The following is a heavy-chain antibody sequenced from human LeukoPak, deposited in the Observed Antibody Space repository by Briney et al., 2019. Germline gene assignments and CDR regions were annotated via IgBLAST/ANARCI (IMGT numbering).Heavy chain of an antibody. D-gene: IGHD3-22*01. J-gene: IGHJ5*02. Sequence: SETLSLTCAVSGGSISSGGYSWSWIRQPPGKGLEWIGYIYHSGSTYYNPSLKSRVTISVDRSKNQFSLKLSSVTAADTAVYYCARVYYDGSGYYYRWFDPWGQGTLVTVSS. CDR2: IYHSGST. CDR3: ARVYYDGSGYYYRWFDP. CDR1: GGSISSGGYS. V-gene: IGHV4-30-2*01.